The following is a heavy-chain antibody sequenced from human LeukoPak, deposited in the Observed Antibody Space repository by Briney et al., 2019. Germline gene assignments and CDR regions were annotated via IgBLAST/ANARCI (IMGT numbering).Heavy chain of an antibody. D-gene: IGHD2-15*01. V-gene: IGHV4-34*01. CDR3: ARTEVANLIDY. CDR1: GGSFSGYY. Sequence: TSETLSLTCAVYGGSFSGYYWSWIRQPPGKGLEWIGEINHSGSTDYNPSLKSRVTISVDTSKNQFSLKLSSVTAADTGVYYCARTEVANLIDYWGQGTLVTVSS. CDR2: INHSGST. J-gene: IGHJ4*02.